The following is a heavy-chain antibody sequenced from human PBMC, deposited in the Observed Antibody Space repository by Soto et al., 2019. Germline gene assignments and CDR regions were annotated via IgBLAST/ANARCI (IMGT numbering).Heavy chain of an antibody. D-gene: IGHD4-17*01. CDR1: GFTFSSYD. J-gene: IGHJ3*02. CDR2: IGTAGDT. CDR3: ARMGYGDLEAFDI. V-gene: IGHV3-13*01. Sequence: EVQLVESGGGLVQPGGSLRLSCAASGFTFSSYDMHWVRQATGKGLEWVSAIGTAGDTYYPGSVKGRFTISRENAKNSLYLQMNGLRAGDTAVYYCARMGYGDLEAFDIWGKGTMSPSLQ.